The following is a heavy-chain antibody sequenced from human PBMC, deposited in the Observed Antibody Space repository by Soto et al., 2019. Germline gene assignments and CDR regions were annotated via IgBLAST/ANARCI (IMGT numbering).Heavy chain of an antibody. CDR2: IKSKTDGGST. CDR1: GFTFSNAW. Sequence: PGGSLRLSCAASGFTFSNAWMSWVRQAPGKGLEWVGRIKSKTDGGSTDYAAPVKGRFTISRDDSKNTLYLQMNSLKTEDTAVYYCTTNLYCSSTSWHQRDYYYYGMDDWGQGTTVTVSS. J-gene: IGHJ6*02. D-gene: IGHD2-2*01. CDR3: TTNLYCSSTSWHQRDYYYYGMDD. V-gene: IGHV3-15*01.